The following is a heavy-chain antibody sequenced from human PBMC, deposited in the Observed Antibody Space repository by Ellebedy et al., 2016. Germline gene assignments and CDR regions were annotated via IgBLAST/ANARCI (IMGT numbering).Heavy chain of an antibody. CDR1: GFTFSGYA. CDR3: VSGIVGAELDH. V-gene: IGHV3-23*01. Sequence: GESLKISXTTSGFTFSGYAMSWVRQAPGKGLEWVSSISTNGGSTHYAYSVKSRFTISRDNSNNTVSLQMNSLRVEDTAVYFCVSGIVGAELDHWGQGTLVTVSS. J-gene: IGHJ4*02. D-gene: IGHD1-26*01. CDR2: ISTNGGST.